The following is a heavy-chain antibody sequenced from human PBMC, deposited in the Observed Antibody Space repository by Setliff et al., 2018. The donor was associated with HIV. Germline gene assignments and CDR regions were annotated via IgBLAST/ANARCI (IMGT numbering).Heavy chain of an antibody. CDR2: INPNSGGT. Sequence: PEASVKVSCKASGYTFTGYYVHWVRQAPGQGLERMGWINPNSGGTNYAQKFQGRVTMTRDTSISTAHMELSRLTSDDTAVYYCARGVWELPPYYMDVWGKGTTVTVSS. J-gene: IGHJ6*03. CDR3: ARGVWELPPYYMDV. D-gene: IGHD1-26*01. CDR1: GYTFTGYY. V-gene: IGHV1-2*02.